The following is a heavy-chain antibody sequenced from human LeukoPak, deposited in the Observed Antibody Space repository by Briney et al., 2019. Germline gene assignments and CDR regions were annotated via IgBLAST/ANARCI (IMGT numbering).Heavy chain of an antibody. CDR3: ASGSGSYQY. CDR1: GYTFTGYY. D-gene: IGHD3-10*01. J-gene: IGHJ4*02. V-gene: IGHV1-2*02. CDR2: INPNSGGT. Sequence: ASVKVSCKASGYTFTGYYMHWVRQAPGQGLEWMGWINPNSGGTNYAQKFQGRVTMTRDTSTSTVYMELSSLRSEDTAVYYCASGSGSYQYWGQGTLVTVSS.